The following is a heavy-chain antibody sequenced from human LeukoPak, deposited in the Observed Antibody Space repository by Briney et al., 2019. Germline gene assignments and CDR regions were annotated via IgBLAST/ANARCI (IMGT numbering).Heavy chain of an antibody. J-gene: IGHJ4*02. D-gene: IGHD5-18*01. CDR2: ISYDGSNK. CDR1: GFTFSSYA. Sequence: GGSLRLSCAASGFTFSSYAMHWVRQAPGKGLEGVAVISYDGSNKYYADSVKGRFTISRDNSKNTLYLQMNSLRAEDTAVYYCARETEGGYSYALDYWGQGTLVTVSS. V-gene: IGHV3-30-3*01. CDR3: ARETEGGYSYALDY.